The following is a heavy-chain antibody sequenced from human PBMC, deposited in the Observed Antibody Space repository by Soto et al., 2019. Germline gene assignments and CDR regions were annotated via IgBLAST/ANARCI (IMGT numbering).Heavy chain of an antibody. CDR2: IYYSGNT. CDR3: AGGFERYSRAPAPLEF. Sequence: QVQLRESGPGLVQPSQTLSLTCTVSGDSISSGDYYWSWIRQPPGKGLEWIGCIYYSGNTYYNPSRQRRFSIAVDTSKYQLSLLLSSVSVADIALYCCAGGFERYSRAPAPLEFWGLGTLVTVAS. V-gene: IGHV4-30-4*01. D-gene: IGHD6-13*01. CDR1: GDSISSGDYY. J-gene: IGHJ4*02.